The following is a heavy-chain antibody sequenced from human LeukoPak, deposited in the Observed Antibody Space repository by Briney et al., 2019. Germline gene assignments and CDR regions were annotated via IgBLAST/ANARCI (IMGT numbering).Heavy chain of an antibody. CDR3: ATGRELTGPPY. CDR2: VDPEDGET. D-gene: IGHD1-20*01. V-gene: IGHV1-69-2*01. Sequence: ATVKISCKVSGYTFTHYYMHWVPQAPGKGLEWMGLVDPEDGETIYAEKFQGRVTITADTSTDTAYMELSSLRSEDTAVYYCATGRELTGPPYWGQGTLVTVSS. CDR1: GYTFTHYY. J-gene: IGHJ4*02.